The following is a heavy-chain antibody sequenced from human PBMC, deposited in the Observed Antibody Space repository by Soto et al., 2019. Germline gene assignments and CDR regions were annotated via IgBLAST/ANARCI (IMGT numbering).Heavy chain of an antibody. CDR1: GYAFTTYG. Sequence: QVHLVQSGAEVKKPGASVKVSCQASGYAFTTYGITWVRQAPGQGLDWMGWISAHNGNTNYAQKLQGRATVTRDTSTSTAYMELRSLRSDDTAVYYCARGRDGDYWGQGALVTVSS. D-gene: IGHD6-6*01. V-gene: IGHV1-18*01. CDR3: ARGRDGDY. CDR2: ISAHNGNT. J-gene: IGHJ4*02.